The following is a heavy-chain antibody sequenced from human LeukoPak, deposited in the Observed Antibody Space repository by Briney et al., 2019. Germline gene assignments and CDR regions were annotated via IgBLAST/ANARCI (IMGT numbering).Heavy chain of an antibody. CDR2: ISYDGSNK. V-gene: IGHV3-30*18. J-gene: IGHJ3*02. D-gene: IGHD3-10*01. Sequence: GGSLRLSCAASGFTFSSYGMHWVRQAPGKGLEWVAVISYDGSNKYYADSVKGRFTISRDNSKNTLYLQMNSLRAEDTAVYYCAKGDGSGSYPESDAFDIWGQGTMVTVSS. CDR1: GFTFSSYG. CDR3: AKGDGSGSYPESDAFDI.